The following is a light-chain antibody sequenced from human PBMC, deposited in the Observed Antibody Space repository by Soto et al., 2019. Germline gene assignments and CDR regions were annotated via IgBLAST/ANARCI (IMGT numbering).Light chain of an antibody. CDR2: DAS. CDR1: QSVSTR. Sequence: GARVTITCRASQSVSTRLAWHQQKPGKAPKVLIYDASNLETGVPSRFSGSGSGREFTLTISSLQPDDFATYYCQQYYDYPWTFGQGTKVEIK. CDR3: QQYYDYPWT. V-gene: IGKV1-5*01. J-gene: IGKJ1*01.